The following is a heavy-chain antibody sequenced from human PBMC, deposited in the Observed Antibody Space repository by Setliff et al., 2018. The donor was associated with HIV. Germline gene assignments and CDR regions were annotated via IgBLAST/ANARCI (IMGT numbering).Heavy chain of an antibody. J-gene: IGHJ5*02. CDR2: IYTSGST. D-gene: IGHD3-10*01. CDR3: ARRIDNSGTFPDKNWFDP. V-gene: IGHV4-4*09. CDR1: GGSISSYY. Sequence: PSETLSLTCTVSGGSISSYYWSWIRQPPGKGLEWIGYIYTSGSTNYNPSLKSRVTISIDTSKNQFSLKLSSVIAADTAMYYCARRIDNSGTFPDKNWFDPWGQGSPVTVSS.